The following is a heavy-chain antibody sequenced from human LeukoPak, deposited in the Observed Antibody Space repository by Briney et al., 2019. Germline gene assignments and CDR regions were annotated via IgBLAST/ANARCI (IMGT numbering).Heavy chain of an antibody. D-gene: IGHD3-22*01. V-gene: IGHV4-31*03. CDR3: ARHPNYYDSSGYHKGFDC. J-gene: IGHJ4*02. CDR1: GGSISSGDYY. CDR2: IYYSGST. Sequence: SETLSLTCTVSGGSISSGDYYWSWIRQHPGKGLEWIGYIYYSGSTYYNPSLKSRVTISVDTSKNQFSLKLSSVTAADTAVYYCARHPNYYDSSGYHKGFDCWGQGTLVTVSS.